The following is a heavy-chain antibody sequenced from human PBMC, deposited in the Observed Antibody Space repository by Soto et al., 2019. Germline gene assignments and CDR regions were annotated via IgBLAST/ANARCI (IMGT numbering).Heavy chain of an antibody. J-gene: IGHJ3*02. D-gene: IGHD3-22*01. CDR1: GYTFTSYG. CDR2: ISASNGNT. CDR3: ARGDYSASSAAVDI. Sequence: QVQLVQSGAEVKKPGASVTVSCKASGYTFTSYGIRWVRQAPGQGLGWMGWISASNGNTNYAQKLQGRVTMTTDTISNTAYMELRSLRSDDTAVYYCARGDYSASSAAVDIWGKGTMVTVSS. V-gene: IGHV1-18*01.